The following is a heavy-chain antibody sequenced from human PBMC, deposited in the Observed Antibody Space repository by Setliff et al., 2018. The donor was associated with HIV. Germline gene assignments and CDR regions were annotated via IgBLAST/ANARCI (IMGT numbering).Heavy chain of an antibody. D-gene: IGHD4-17*01. V-gene: IGHV4-34*01. CDR1: GFTVSSNY. CDR2: IYHSGST. J-gene: IGHJ4*02. Sequence: PSETLRLSCAASGFTVSSNYMNWVRQAPGKGLEWIGEIYHSGSTNYNPFFKSRVTISVDTSKNQFSLKLSSVTAADTAVYYCARDQTSNGDFDYWGQGTLVTVSS. CDR3: ARDQTSNGDFDY.